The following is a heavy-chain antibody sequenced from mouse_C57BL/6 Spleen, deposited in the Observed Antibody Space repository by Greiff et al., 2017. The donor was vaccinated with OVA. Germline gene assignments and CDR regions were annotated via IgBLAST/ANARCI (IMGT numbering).Heavy chain of an antibody. CDR2: IDPETGGT. J-gene: IGHJ2*01. V-gene: IGHV1-15*01. CDR1: GYTFTDYE. CDR3: TRWSGNFDY. D-gene: IGHD1-1*01. Sequence: QVQLQQSGAELVRPGASVTLSCTASGYTFTDYEMHWVKQTPVHGLEWIGAIDPETGGTAYNQTFKGKAILTADKSSSTAYMELRSLTSEDSAVYYCTRWSGNFDYWGQGTTLTVSS.